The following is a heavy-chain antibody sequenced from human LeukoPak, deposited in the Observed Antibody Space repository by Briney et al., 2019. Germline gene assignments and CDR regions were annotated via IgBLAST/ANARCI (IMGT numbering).Heavy chain of an antibody. J-gene: IGHJ5*02. CDR1: CGSCSGYY. V-gene: IGHV4-34*01. D-gene: IGHD6-13*01. CDR3: ATVPTGIAAAGTGWFDP. CDR2: INHSGST. Sequence: SETLSLTCAVYCGSCSGYYWSLIRQPPGKALEGIGEINHSGSTNYNPSLKSRVTISVDTSKNQFSLQLSSVTAADTAVYYCATVPTGIAAAGTGWFDPWGQGTLVTVSS.